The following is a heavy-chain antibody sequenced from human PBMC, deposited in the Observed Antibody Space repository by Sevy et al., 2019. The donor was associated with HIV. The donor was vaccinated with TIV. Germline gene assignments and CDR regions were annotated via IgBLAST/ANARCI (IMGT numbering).Heavy chain of an antibody. CDR2: ISGSGGST. Sequence: GGSLRLSCAASGFTFSSYAMSWVRQAPGKGLEWVSAISGSGGSTYYADSVKGRFTISRDNSKNTLYLQMNSLRAEDTAVYYCAKDGWIQRWLGWYFDLWGRGTLVTVSS. J-gene: IGHJ2*01. D-gene: IGHD5-18*01. V-gene: IGHV3-23*01. CDR1: GFTFSSYA. CDR3: AKDGWIQRWLGWYFDL.